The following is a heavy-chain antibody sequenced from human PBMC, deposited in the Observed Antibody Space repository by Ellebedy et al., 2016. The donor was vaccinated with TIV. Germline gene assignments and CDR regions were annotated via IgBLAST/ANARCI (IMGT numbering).Heavy chain of an antibody. J-gene: IGHJ6*02. Sequence: ASVKVSCKASGGTFSSYAISWVRQAPGQGLEWMGRIIPILGIANYAQKFQGRVTITADKSTSTAYMELSSLRSEDTAVYYCAAPYDSSGYYYGAYYYGMDVWGQGTTVTVSS. D-gene: IGHD3-22*01. V-gene: IGHV1-69*04. CDR1: GGTFSSYA. CDR3: AAPYDSSGYYYGAYYYGMDV. CDR2: IIPILGIA.